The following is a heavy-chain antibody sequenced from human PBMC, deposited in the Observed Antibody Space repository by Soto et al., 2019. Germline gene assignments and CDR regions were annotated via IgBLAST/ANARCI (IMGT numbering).Heavy chain of an antibody. V-gene: IGHV3-7*01. CDR2: IKQDGSEK. CDR1: GFTFSSYW. CDR3: ARGDPLGYYGYYYYYYYMDV. Sequence: EVQLVESGGGLVQPGGSLRLSCAASGFTFSSYWMSWVRQAPGKGLEWVANIKQDGSEKYYVDSVKGRFTISRDNAKNSLYLQMNSLRAEDTAVYYCARGDPLGYYGYYYYYYYMDVWGKGTTVTVSS. J-gene: IGHJ6*03. D-gene: IGHD3-3*01.